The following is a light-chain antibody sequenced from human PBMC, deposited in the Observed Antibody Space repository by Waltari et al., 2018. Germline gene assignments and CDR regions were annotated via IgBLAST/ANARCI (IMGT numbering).Light chain of an antibody. V-gene: IGKV3-11*01. J-gene: IGKJ5*01. CDR1: QTIATS. CDR3: EQGSNWLIT. Sequence: EIVLTQSPATLSLSPGERATLSCRASQTIATSLTWYQQKFGQAPKLLIDDASHRAPGMPARFSGSESGTDFTLTISSLGPEDFAVYYCEQGSNWLITFGQGTRLEIK. CDR2: DAS.